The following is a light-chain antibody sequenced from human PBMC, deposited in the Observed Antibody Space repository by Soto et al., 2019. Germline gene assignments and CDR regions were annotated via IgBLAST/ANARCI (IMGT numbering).Light chain of an antibody. CDR1: QSVTRSY. V-gene: IGKV3D-7*01. Sequence: EIVMTPSPATLSLAPGERATLSCRARQSVTRSYLSWYQQKPGQAPRLLIYGASTRVTGIPARFSGSGSGTDFTLTISSLQPEDFAVYYCQQDYNSVTFGGGPKVDIK. CDR3: QQDYNSVT. J-gene: IGKJ4*01. CDR2: GAS.